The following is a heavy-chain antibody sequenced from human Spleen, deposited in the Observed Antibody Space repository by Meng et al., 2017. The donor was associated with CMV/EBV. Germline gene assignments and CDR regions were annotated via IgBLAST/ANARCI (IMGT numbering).Heavy chain of an antibody. CDR2: IRYDGSHQ. Sequence: GESLKISCVTSGFIFSNYGMHWVRQAPGKGLEWVAFIRYDGSHQYYRDSVKGRFTISRDNAKNSLYLQMNSLRAEDTAVYYCAREPPYDFWSGYVGYFDYWGQGTLVTVSS. CDR3: AREPPYDFWSGYVGYFDY. CDR1: GFIFSNYG. J-gene: IGHJ4*02. V-gene: IGHV3-30*02. D-gene: IGHD3-3*01.